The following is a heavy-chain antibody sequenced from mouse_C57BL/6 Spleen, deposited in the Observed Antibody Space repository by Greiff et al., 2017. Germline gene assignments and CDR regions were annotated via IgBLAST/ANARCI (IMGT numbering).Heavy chain of an antibody. CDR3: ARDKGNYAMDY. Sequence: EVKLMESGGGLVQPGGSLSLSCAASGFTFTDYYMSWVRQPPGKALEWLGFIRNKANGYTTEYSASVKGRFTISRDNSQSILYLQMNALRAEDSATYYCARDKGNYAMDYWGQGTSVTVSS. CDR1: GFTFTDYY. J-gene: IGHJ4*01. V-gene: IGHV7-3*01. CDR2: IRNKANGYTT.